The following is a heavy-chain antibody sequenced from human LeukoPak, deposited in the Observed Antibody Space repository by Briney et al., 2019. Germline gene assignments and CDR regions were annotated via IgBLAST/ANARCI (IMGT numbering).Heavy chain of an antibody. CDR3: ARYNNGPSDY. D-gene: IGHD2-8*01. Sequence: GGSLRLSCTVSGFTFNNHWMSWVRQAPGQGLEWVANIKEDGCETSYLDSVKGRFAISRDNARNSLYLQMDNLRVEDTAVYYCARYNNGPSDYWGQGTLVTVSS. CDR2: IKEDGCET. CDR1: GFTFNNHW. V-gene: IGHV3-7*01. J-gene: IGHJ4*02.